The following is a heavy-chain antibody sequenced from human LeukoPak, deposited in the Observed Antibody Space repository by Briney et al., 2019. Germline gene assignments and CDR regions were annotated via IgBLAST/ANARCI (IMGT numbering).Heavy chain of an antibody. V-gene: IGHV3-23*01. J-gene: IGHJ3*01. CDR1: GFTFNDFA. CDR2: IADAGT. D-gene: IGHD3-16*01. CDR3: ARNLGPFDV. Sequence: GGSLRLSCAASGFTFNDFAMTWVRQGPGKGLEWVSTIADAGTYYADSVKGRFIISRDNSKNMLYLQLNSLRADDTAMYYCARNLGPFDVRGHGTMVTVS.